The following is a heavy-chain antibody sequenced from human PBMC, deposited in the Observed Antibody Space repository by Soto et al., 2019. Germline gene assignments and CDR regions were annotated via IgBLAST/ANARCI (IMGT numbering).Heavy chain of an antibody. CDR3: ATDGEGRADP. V-gene: IGHV3-30*03. D-gene: IGHD6-13*01. Sequence: QVQLVESGGGVVKPGRSLRLSCAASGFTFSSYGMHWVRQAPGKGLEWVSYISYDGSTKYYADSVKGRFTISRDNSKNALYLPMNSLRAEATDVYYCATDGEGRADPWGQGTLVTVSS. CDR1: GFTFSSYG. J-gene: IGHJ5*02. CDR2: ISYDGSTK.